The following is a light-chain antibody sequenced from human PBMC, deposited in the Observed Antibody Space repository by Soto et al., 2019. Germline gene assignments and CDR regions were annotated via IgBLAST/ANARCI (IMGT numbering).Light chain of an antibody. J-gene: IGKJ1*01. CDR1: QSISSW. Sequence: DIQMTQSPSTLSASVGYRFTITCRASQSISSWLAWYQQKPGKDPKLLIYKASNLKSGVPSRFSGSGSGTEFTLTISSLQPDEFATYYCQQYNSYSRTFGQGTKVDIK. CDR2: KAS. CDR3: QQYNSYSRT. V-gene: IGKV1-5*03.